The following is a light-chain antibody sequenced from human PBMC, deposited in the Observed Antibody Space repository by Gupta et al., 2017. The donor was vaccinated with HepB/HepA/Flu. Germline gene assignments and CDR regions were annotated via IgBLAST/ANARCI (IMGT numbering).Light chain of an antibody. Sequence: QSVLTQPPSLSAAPGQKVTISCSGTSSNIENNYVSWYQQPPGAAPKLLINTNDARPSGIPDRFSGSKSGTSAALGIAGLQTGDEADYYCGTWDDTLSHVVFGGGTKLTVL. J-gene: IGLJ2*01. CDR1: SSNIENNY. CDR2: TND. V-gene: IGLV1-51*02. CDR3: GTWDDTLSHVV.